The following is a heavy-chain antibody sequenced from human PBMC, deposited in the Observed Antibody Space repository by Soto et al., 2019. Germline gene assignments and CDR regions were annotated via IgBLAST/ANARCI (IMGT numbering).Heavy chain of an antibody. J-gene: IGHJ4*02. CDR2: IYCSGST. D-gene: IGHD3-22*01. CDR3: ARGLVSDSEY. Sequence: SETLSLTCTVSGGSISSGGYYWSWIRQHPGKGLEWIGYIYCSGSTYYNPSLKSRVTISVDTSKNQFSLKLSSVTAADTAVYYCARGLVSDSEYWGQGTLVTVSS. V-gene: IGHV4-31*03. CDR1: GGSISSGGYY.